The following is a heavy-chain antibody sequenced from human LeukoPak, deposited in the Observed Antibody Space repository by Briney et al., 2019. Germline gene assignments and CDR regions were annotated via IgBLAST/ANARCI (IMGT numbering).Heavy chain of an antibody. CDR2: IYDSGST. CDR1: GGSISSYY. CDR3: QSRFLEWLLDY. Sequence: PSETLSLTCTVSGGSISSYYWSWIRQPPGKGLEWIGYIYDSGSTYYNPSLKSRVTISVDTSKNQFSLKLSSVTAADTAIYYCQSRFLEWLLDYWGQGTLVTVSS. V-gene: IGHV4-59*04. J-gene: IGHJ4*02. D-gene: IGHD3-3*01.